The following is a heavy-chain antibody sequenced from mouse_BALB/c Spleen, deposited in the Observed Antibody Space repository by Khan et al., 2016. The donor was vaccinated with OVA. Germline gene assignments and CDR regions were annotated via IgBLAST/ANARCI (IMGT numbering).Heavy chain of an antibody. Sequence: QVQLQQSGAELARPGASVKLSCKASGYTFTDYNINWVKQRTGQGLEWIGEIYPGSNNTYYNEKFKGKATLTADKSSSTAYMQLSSLTSADSAVYFWSRECGACVPYGGQGTLVTVSA. CDR3: SRECGACVPY. CDR1: GYTFTDYN. J-gene: IGHJ3*01. CDR2: IYPGSNNT. V-gene: IGHV1-77*01.